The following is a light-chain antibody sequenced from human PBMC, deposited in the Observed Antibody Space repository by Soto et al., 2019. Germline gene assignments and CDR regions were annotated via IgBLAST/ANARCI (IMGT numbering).Light chain of an antibody. CDR2: STN. J-gene: IGLJ3*02. V-gene: IGLV8-61*01. CDR1: SGSVSTSYY. Sequence: VVTQEPSFSVSPGGTVTLTCGLSSGSVSTSYYPSWYQQTPGQPPRTLIYSTNTRSSGVPDRFSGSILGNKAALTITGAQADDESDYYCALSMGIGSWVFGGGTKLTVL. CDR3: ALSMGIGSWV.